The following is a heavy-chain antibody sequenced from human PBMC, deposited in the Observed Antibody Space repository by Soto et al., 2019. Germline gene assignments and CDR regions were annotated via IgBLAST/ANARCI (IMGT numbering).Heavy chain of an antibody. V-gene: IGHV4-31*03. CDR3: ARGYVSGGMDV. D-gene: IGHD3-16*01. CDR1: GGSISSGGYY. CDR2: IYYSGST. J-gene: IGHJ6*02. Sequence: QVQLQESGPGLVKPSQTLSLTCTVSGGSISSGGYYWSWIRQHPGKGLEWLGYIYYSGSTYYHPSLKSRVTISVDTSKPQLSLPLSSVTAADTAVYYCARGYVSGGMDVWGQGTTVTVSS.